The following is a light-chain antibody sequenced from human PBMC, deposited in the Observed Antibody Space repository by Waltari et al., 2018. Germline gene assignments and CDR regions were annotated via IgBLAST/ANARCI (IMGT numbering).Light chain of an antibody. Sequence: QSALTQPAAVSGSPGQAVTISCTGASSDIGMYELVSWYQQHPGNAPKLVISDVTKRPSGVSDRFSGSKSGDTASLTISGLQFEDEADYYCCSYAGNYIWVFGGGTRLTVL. J-gene: IGLJ3*02. CDR2: DVT. CDR3: CSYAGNYIWV. CDR1: SSDIGMYEL. V-gene: IGLV2-23*02.